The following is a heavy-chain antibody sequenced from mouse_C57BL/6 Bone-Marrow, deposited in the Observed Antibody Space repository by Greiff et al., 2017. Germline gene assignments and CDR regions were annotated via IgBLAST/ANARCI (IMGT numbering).Heavy chain of an antibody. CDR1: GFTFSDYG. CDR2: ISSGSSTI. J-gene: IGHJ3*01. D-gene: IGHD3-2*02. Sequence: EVKVVESGGGLVKPGGSLKLSCAASGFTFSDYGMHWVRQAPEKGLEWVAYISSGSSTIYYADTVKGRFTISRDNAKNTLFLQMTSLRSEDTAMYYCATGTAQASFAYWGKGTLVTVSA. V-gene: IGHV5-17*01. CDR3: ATGTAQASFAY.